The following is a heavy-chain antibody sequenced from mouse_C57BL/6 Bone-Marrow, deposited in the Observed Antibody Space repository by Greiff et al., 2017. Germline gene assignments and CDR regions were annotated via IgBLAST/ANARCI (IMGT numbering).Heavy chain of an antibody. CDR2: IYPSDGFP. CDR3: AREVSSGYYAMDY. V-gene: IGHV1-69*01. CDR1: GYTFTSYW. D-gene: IGHD3-2*02. Sequence: QVQLQQPGAELVMPGASVKLSCKASGYTFTSYWMTWVKQRPGQGLEWIGEIYPSDGFPNYNQKFKGKSTLTVDNSSSTADMQLSSLTSEESAVFYCAREVSSGYYAMDYWGQGTSVTVSS. J-gene: IGHJ4*01.